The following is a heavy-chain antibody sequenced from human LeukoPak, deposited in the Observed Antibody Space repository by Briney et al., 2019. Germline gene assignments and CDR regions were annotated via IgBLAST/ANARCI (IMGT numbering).Heavy chain of an antibody. Sequence: QPGRSLRLSCAASGFTFSSYGMHWVRQAPGKGVEWVAVISYDGSNKYYADSVKGRFTISRDNSKNTLYLQMNSLRAEDTAVYYCSKGEYSGYGYFDYWGQGTLVTVSS. J-gene: IGHJ4*02. D-gene: IGHD5-12*01. CDR2: ISYDGSNK. CDR1: GFTFSSYG. V-gene: IGHV3-30*18. CDR3: SKGEYSGYGYFDY.